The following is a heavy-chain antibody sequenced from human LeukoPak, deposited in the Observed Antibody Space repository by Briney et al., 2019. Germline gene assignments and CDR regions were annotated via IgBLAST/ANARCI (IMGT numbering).Heavy chain of an antibody. V-gene: IGHV3-21*01. J-gene: IGHJ6*02. CDR2: IGSSSSFI. Sequence: PGGSLRLSCSASGFTFSSYSMNWVRQAPGRGLEWVSCIGSSSSFIFYADSVKGRFTVSRDNAKNSLYLQMNSLRAEDTAVYYCAKTRQWLVPERGMDVWGQGTTVTVSS. CDR1: GFTFSSYS. D-gene: IGHD6-19*01. CDR3: AKTRQWLVPERGMDV.